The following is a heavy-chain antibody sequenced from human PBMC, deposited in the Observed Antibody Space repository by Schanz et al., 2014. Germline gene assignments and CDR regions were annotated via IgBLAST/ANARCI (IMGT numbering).Heavy chain of an antibody. CDR1: GYTTFTDYY. Sequence: QVQLVQSGAEVKKPGASVKVSCKASGYTTFTDYYIHWVRQAPGQGLEWMGWINPNSGDTNYAQKFQGWVTMTRDTSISTAYMEVSRLKSDDTAMYYCARAKRFGDMDVWGQGTTVTVSS. CDR2: INPNSGDT. J-gene: IGHJ6*02. D-gene: IGHD3-10*01. CDR3: ARAKRFGDMDV. V-gene: IGHV1-2*04.